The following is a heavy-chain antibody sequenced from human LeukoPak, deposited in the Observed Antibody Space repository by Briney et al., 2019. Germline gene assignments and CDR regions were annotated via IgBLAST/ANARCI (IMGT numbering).Heavy chain of an antibody. J-gene: IGHJ4*02. CDR3: ARRTVAGTDYYFDY. D-gene: IGHD6-19*01. Sequence: RTSETLSLTCTVSGGSISSSSYYWGWIRQPPGKGLEWIGSIYYSGSTYYNPSLKGRVTISVDTSKNQFSLKLSSVTAADTAVYYCARRTVAGTDYYFDYWGQGTLVTVSS. CDR2: IYYSGST. CDR1: GGSISSSSYY. V-gene: IGHV4-39*01.